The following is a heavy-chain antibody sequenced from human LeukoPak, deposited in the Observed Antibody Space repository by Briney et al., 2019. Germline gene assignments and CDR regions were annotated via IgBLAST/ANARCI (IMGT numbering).Heavy chain of an antibody. J-gene: IGHJ4*02. Sequence: GGSLRLSCAASGFTFSGYSLNWVRQAPGKGLEWVSSITSSGSSMYYADSVKGRFTISRDNAKNSLYLQMNSLRAEDTALYYCAKANYYDSSPVYFDYWGQGTLVTVSS. CDR1: GFTFSGYS. CDR3: AKANYYDSSPVYFDY. CDR2: ITSSGSSM. V-gene: IGHV3-21*04. D-gene: IGHD3-22*01.